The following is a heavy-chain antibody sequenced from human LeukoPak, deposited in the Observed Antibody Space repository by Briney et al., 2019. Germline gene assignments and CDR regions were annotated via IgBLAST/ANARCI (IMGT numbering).Heavy chain of an antibody. Sequence: SETLSLTCTVSGGSISSYYWIWIRQPAGKGLEWIGRIYTSGSTNYNPSLKSRVTMSVDTSKNQFSLKLSSVTAADTAVYYCARDQATRATDAFDIWGQGTMVTVSS. CDR3: ARDQATRATDAFDI. D-gene: IGHD1-26*01. CDR2: IYTSGST. V-gene: IGHV4-4*07. CDR1: GGSISSYY. J-gene: IGHJ3*02.